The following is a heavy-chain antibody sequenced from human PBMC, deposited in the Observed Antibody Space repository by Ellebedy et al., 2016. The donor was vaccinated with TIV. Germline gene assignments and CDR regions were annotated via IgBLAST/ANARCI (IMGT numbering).Heavy chain of an antibody. CDR2: FDPEDDVI. CDR3: ATEQYGDYPKKFDS. Sequence: ASVKVSCXVSGYPLTDLSIHWVRQPPGKGLEWMRGFDPEDDVIISAQKFQGRVTMTEDTSTDTAYMELTSLRSEDTAVYYCATEQYGDYPKKFDSWGQGTLVTVSS. J-gene: IGHJ4*02. V-gene: IGHV1-24*01. D-gene: IGHD4-17*01. CDR1: GYPLTDLS.